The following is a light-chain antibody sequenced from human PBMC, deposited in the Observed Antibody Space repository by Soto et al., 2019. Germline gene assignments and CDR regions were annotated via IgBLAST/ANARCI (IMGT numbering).Light chain of an antibody. CDR1: QSVLYSSNNKNY. Sequence: DIVMTQSPDSLAVSLGERATINCKSSQSVLYSSNNKNYLAWYQQKPGQPPKLLIYWASTRESGVPDRFSGSRSGTDFTLTISSLQAEDVAVYYCQQYYSTPPTFGGGPKVEIK. CDR3: QQYYSTPPT. CDR2: WAS. V-gene: IGKV4-1*01. J-gene: IGKJ4*01.